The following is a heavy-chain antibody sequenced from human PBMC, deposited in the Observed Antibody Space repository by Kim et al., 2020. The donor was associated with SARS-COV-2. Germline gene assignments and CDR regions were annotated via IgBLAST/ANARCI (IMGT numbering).Heavy chain of an antibody. J-gene: IGHJ4*02. CDR1: GGSISSSSYY. CDR2: IYYSGST. CDR3: ASMGNYYDSRFLFDY. D-gene: IGHD3-22*01. Sequence: SETLSLTCTVSGGSISSSSYYWGWIRQPPGKGLEWIGSIYYSGSTYYNPSLKSRVTISVDTSKNQFSLKLSSVTAADTAVYYCASMGNYYDSRFLFDYWGQGTLVTVSS. V-gene: IGHV4-39*01.